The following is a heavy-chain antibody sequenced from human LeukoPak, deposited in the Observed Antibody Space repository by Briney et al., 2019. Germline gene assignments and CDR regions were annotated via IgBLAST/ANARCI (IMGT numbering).Heavy chain of an antibody. CDR2: LYYSGTT. Sequence: PSETLSLTCTVSGGSINYGGWIRQPPGKGLEWIGSLYYSGTTHYNPSLKSRVTISVDTSKNQFSLKLSSVTAADTAVYYCARIEDYGGNSVNYWGQGTLVTVSS. D-gene: IGHD4-23*01. V-gene: IGHV4-39*01. J-gene: IGHJ4*02. CDR3: ARIEDYGGNSVNY. CDR1: GGSINY.